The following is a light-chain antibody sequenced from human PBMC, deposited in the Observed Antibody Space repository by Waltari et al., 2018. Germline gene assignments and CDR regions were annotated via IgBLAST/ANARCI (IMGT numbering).Light chain of an antibody. CDR3: VLYMGSAIWV. CDR1: SGSVSTRHY. V-gene: IGLV8-61*01. J-gene: IGLJ3*02. Sequence: QTVVTQEPSFSVSPGGTVTRSCGLTSGSVSTRHYPSWYQQTPGHAARTLIYGTTTRFSGVPDRFSGSILANKAALPITGAQADDESDYYCVLYMGSAIWVFGGGTKLTVL. CDR2: GTT.